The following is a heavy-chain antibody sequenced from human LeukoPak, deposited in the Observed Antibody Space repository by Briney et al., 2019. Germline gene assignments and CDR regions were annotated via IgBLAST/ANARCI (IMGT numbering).Heavy chain of an antibody. Sequence: SETLSLTCAVSGGSISSINWWSWVRQPPGKGMEWIGEIYHSGSTNYNPSLKSRVTISVDKSKNQFALKLSSVAAADTAVYYCARGECSSTSCYLNYWGQGTMVTVSS. J-gene: IGHJ4*02. V-gene: IGHV4-4*02. CDR2: IYHSGST. CDR3: ARGECSSTSCYLNY. CDR1: GGSISSINW. D-gene: IGHD2-2*01.